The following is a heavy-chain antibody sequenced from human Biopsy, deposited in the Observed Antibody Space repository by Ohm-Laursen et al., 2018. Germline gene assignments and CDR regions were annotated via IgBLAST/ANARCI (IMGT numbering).Heavy chain of an antibody. CDR1: GFTVSDNH. CDR3: ARGPGKLWSGYYT. J-gene: IGHJ5*02. Sequence: SLRLFCTASGFTVSDNHISWIRQAPGKGLQWVSLIYSDSNTYYADSVKGRFTISRDIPRNTLYLQMNSLRAEDTAVYYCARGPGKLWSGYYTWGQGSLVSVSS. CDR2: IYSDSNT. D-gene: IGHD3-3*01. V-gene: IGHV3-53*01.